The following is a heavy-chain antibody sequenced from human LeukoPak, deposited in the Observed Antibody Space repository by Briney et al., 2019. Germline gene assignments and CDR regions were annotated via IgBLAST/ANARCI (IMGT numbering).Heavy chain of an antibody. D-gene: IGHD5-18*01. V-gene: IGHV4-4*07. CDR3: ARDRVRYSYGGVQDYFDY. Sequence: SETLSLTCTVSGGSISSYYWSWIRQPAGKGLEWIGRIYTSGSTNYNPSLKSRVTMSVDTSKNQFSLKLSSVTAADTVVYYCARDRVRYSYGGVQDYFDYWGQGTLVTVSS. CDR1: GGSISSYY. J-gene: IGHJ4*02. CDR2: IYTSGST.